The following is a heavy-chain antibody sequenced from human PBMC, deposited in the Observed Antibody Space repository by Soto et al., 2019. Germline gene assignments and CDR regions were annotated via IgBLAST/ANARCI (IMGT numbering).Heavy chain of an antibody. CDR2: IWYDGSNE. CDR1: EFTFSSYG. CDR3: ARDGAVGYGMDV. V-gene: IGHV3-33*01. Sequence: QVQLVESGGGVVQPGRSLRLSCAASEFTFSSYGMHWVRQAPGKGLEWVAVIWYDGSNEYYADSVKGRFTISRDNSKNTSYLQMNSLRAEDTAVYYCARDGAVGYGMDVWGQGTTVTVS. J-gene: IGHJ6*02.